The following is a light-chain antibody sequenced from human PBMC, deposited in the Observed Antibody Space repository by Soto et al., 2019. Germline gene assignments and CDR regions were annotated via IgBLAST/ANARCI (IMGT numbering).Light chain of an antibody. V-gene: IGKV1-5*03. CDR3: QQYNSYPYS. Sequence: XQMTQSPSTLSASVGDRVSITCRASQTIFSWLAWYQQKPGKAPNLLIYKASSLESGVPSRYSGSGSGTEFTLTISGLQPDDFAAYYCQQYNSYPYSFGQGTKLEIK. J-gene: IGKJ2*03. CDR2: KAS. CDR1: QTIFSW.